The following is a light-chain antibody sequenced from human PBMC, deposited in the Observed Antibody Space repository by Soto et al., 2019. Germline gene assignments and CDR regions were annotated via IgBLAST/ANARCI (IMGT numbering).Light chain of an antibody. CDR2: KAS. Sequence: DIQMTQSPSTLSASVGDRVTITCRASQSISIWLAWYQQKPGKAPKLLIYKASSLESGVPSRFSGSGSGTEFTPTISSLQPDDSATYYCRHYNSYSETFGQGTKVEI. CDR3: RHYNSYSET. J-gene: IGKJ1*01. CDR1: QSISIW. V-gene: IGKV1-5*03.